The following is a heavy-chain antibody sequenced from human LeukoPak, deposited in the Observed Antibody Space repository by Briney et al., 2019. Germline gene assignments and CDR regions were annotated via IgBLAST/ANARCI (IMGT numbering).Heavy chain of an antibody. CDR2: IYPGDSDT. V-gene: IGHV5-51*01. CDR1: GYSFTTYW. J-gene: IGHJ4*02. Sequence: MRGESLKISCKASGYSFTTYWIGWVRQMPGKGLEWMGVIYPGDSDTRYNPPFQGQVTISADKAINTAYLQWSSLKASDTAMYYCASFKDYGDNVRSYYFDYWGQGTLVTVS. D-gene: IGHD4-17*01. CDR3: ASFKDYGDNVRSYYFDY.